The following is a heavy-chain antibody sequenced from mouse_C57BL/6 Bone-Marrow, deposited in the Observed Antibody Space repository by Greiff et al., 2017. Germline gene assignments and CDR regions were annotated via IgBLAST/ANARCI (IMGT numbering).Heavy chain of an antibody. J-gene: IGHJ4*01. V-gene: IGHV1-7*01. Sequence: VKLQESGAELAKPGASVKLSCKASGYTFTSYCMHWVKQRPGKGLEWIGYINPSSGYTKYTQKFKDKATLTAANSSSTAYMQLSSLTYEDSAVYYGANVYYSNYGYAMDYWGQGTSVTVSS. CDR3: ANVYYSNYGYAMDY. D-gene: IGHD2-5*01. CDR2: INPSSGYT. CDR1: GYTFTSYC.